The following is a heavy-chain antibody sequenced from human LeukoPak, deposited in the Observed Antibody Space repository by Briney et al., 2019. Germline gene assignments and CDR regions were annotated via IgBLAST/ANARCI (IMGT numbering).Heavy chain of an antibody. D-gene: IGHD3-22*01. CDR1: GFMFSSYG. CDR3: ARDYYYDSSGCFDY. J-gene: IGHJ4*02. V-gene: IGHV3-21*01. CDR2: ISSSSSYI. Sequence: GGSLRLSCAASGFMFSSYGMSWARQAPGKGLEWVSSISSSSSYIYYADSVKGRFTISRDNAKNSLYLQMNSLRAEDTAVYYCARDYYYDSSGCFDYWGQGTLVTVSS.